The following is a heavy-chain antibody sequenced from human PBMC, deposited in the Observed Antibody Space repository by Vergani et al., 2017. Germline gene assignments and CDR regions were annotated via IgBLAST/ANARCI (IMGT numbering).Heavy chain of an antibody. Sequence: QVQLQQWGAGLLKPSETLSLTCAVYGGSFSGYYWSWIRQPPGKGLEWIGEINHSGSTNYNPSLKSRATISVDTSKNQFSLKLSSVTAADTAVYYCARLDPVATIRTQEDYWGQGTLVTVSS. V-gene: IGHV4-34*01. CDR1: GGSFSGYY. J-gene: IGHJ4*02. CDR3: ARLDPVATIRTQEDY. D-gene: IGHD5-12*01. CDR2: INHSGST.